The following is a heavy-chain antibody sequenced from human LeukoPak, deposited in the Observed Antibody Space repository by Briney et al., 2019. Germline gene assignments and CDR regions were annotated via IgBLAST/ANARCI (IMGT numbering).Heavy chain of an antibody. CDR3: AKAAHWGSFDY. D-gene: IGHD7-27*01. CDR2: TSSSDPGT. V-gene: IGHV3-23*01. J-gene: IGHJ4*02. Sequence: PGGSLRLSCAASGFPLSSYAMSWVRQASGKGLEWVSATSSSDPGTYYADSVRGRFPISRDHSKNTLYLQLNSLRAEDTAVYYCAKAAHWGSFDYWGQGTLVTVSS. CDR1: GFPLSSYA.